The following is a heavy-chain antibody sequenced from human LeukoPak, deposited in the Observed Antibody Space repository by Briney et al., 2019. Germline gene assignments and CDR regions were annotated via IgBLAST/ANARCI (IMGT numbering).Heavy chain of an antibody. CDR1: GGSISSSSYY. CDR3: IVVVVAAGDYYMDV. V-gene: IGHV4-39*07. J-gene: IGHJ6*03. D-gene: IGHD2-15*01. Sequence: SETLSLTCTVSGGSISSSSYYWGWIRQPPGKGLEWIGSIYYSGSTYYNPSLKSRVTISVDTSKNQFSLKLSSVTAADTAVYFPIVVVVAAGDYYMDVWGKGTTVTVSS. CDR2: IYYSGST.